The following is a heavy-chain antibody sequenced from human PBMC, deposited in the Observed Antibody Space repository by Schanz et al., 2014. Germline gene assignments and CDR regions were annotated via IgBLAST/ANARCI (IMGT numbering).Heavy chain of an antibody. J-gene: IGHJ3*02. V-gene: IGHV3-48*04. CDR1: RFTFSSYA. CDR3: ARENLNWEAFDI. Sequence: EVQLVESGGGLVQPGGSLRLSCAASRFTFSSYAMSWVRQAPGKGLEWLSYISRDGTTSYYADSVKGRFTISRDNAKNSLYLEMTSLRGEDTAVYYCARENLNWEAFDIWGQGTVVTVSS. CDR2: ISRDGTTS. D-gene: IGHD7-27*01.